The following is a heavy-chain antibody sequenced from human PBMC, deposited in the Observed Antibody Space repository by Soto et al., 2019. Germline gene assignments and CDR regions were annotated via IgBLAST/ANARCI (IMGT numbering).Heavy chain of an antibody. D-gene: IGHD1-26*01. CDR1: GGSIRNGDYY. CDR3: VTVNLVGAAYYFDY. CDR2: VYYSGTT. J-gene: IGHJ4*02. V-gene: IGHV4-30-4*01. Sequence: QVQLQEWGPGLAKPSQTLSLTCTVSGGSIRNGDYYWGWIRQPPGKGLEWIGYVYYSGTTYSHPSLKSRVTISVDTSENEFSLRLSSVTAADTAVYYCVTVNLVGAAYYFDYWGPGTLVTVSS.